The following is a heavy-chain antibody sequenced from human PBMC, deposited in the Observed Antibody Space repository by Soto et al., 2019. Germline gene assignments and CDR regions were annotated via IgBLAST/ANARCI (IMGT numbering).Heavy chain of an antibody. J-gene: IGHJ4*02. CDR3: ARSLEDYYDSSGYYYD. V-gene: IGHV5-51*01. CDR1: GYTFTTYY. Sequence: XSVKVSCKASGYTFTTYYMHWVRQAPGQGLEWMGIISPSFQGQVTISADKSISTAYLQWSSLKASDTAMYYCARSLEDYYDSSGYYYDWGQGTLVTVSS. CDR2: I. D-gene: IGHD3-22*01.